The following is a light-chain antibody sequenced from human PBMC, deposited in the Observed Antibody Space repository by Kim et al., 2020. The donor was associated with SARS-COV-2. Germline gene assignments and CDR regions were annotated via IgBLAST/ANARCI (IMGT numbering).Light chain of an antibody. CDR1: QAISTW. V-gene: IGKV1-12*01. CDR3: QQSYSLPLT. Sequence: ACVGDRVTITCRASQAISTWLAWYQQKPGKAPKLLIYAASDLQGGVPSRFSGSGSGTEFTLTINSLQPEDVATYSCQQSYSLPLTFGPGTKVDIK. J-gene: IGKJ3*01. CDR2: AAS.